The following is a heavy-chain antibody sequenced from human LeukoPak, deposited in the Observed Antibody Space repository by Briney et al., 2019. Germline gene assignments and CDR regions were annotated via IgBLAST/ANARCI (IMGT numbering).Heavy chain of an antibody. V-gene: IGHV4-59*08. J-gene: IGHJ6*03. CDR2: IYYSGST. CDR1: GDSLTSDY. Sequence: PSETLSLTCSVSGDSLTSDYWSWIRQSPGQGLEWIGYIYYSGSTNYNPSLQSRATISVDTSKNQFSLNLRTVTAADTAVYYCARLIGQFGNYMDVWGKGTTVTVCS. D-gene: IGHD3-10*01. CDR3: ARLIGQFGNYMDV.